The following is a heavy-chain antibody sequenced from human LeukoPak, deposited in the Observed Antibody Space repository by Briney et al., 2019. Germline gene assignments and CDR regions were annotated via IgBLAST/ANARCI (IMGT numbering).Heavy chain of an antibody. CDR3: AKDGRSRPYGMDV. D-gene: IGHD2-15*01. J-gene: IGHJ6*02. V-gene: IGHV3-9*01. CDR1: GFTFDDYA. Sequence: GGSLRLSCAASGFTFDDYAMHWVRQAPGKGLXXXSGISWNSGSIGYADSVKGRFTISRDNAKNSLYLQMHSLRAEDTALYYCAKDGRSRPYGMDVWGQGTTVTVSS. CDR2: ISWNSGSI.